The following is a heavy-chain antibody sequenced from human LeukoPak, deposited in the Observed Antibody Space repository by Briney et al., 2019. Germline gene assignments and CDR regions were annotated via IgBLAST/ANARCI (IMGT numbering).Heavy chain of an antibody. V-gene: IGHV4-59*01. D-gene: IGHD3-10*01. CDR3: ARGGDWLTRGGGSGPYFDY. Sequence: PSETLSLTCTVSGGSISSYYWSWIRQPPGKGLEWIGYIYYSGSTNYNPSLKSRVTISVDTSKNQFSLKLSSVTAADTAVYYCARGGDWLTRGGGSGPYFDYWGQGTLVTVSS. CDR1: GGSISSYY. CDR2: IYYSGST. J-gene: IGHJ4*02.